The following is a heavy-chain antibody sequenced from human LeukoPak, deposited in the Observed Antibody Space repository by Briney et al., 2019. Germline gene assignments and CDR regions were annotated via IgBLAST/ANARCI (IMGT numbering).Heavy chain of an antibody. J-gene: IGHJ6*02. D-gene: IGHD4-17*01. CDR3: AKDRDFGDPYYYYGMDV. CDR2: IYSGGST. CDR1: GFTVSSNY. Sequence: PGGSLRLSCAASGFTVSSNYMSWVRQAPGKGLEWVSVIYSGGSTYYADSVKGRFTISRDNSKNTLYLQMNSLTAEDTAVYYCAKDRDFGDPYYYYGMDVWGQGTTVTVSS. V-gene: IGHV3-66*01.